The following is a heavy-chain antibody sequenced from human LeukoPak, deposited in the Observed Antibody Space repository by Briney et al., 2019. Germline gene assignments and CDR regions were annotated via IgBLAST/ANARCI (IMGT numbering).Heavy chain of an antibody. Sequence: GESLKISCKCSDYSFTSYWLGWVRQMPGKGLEWMGIIYPGDSDTRDSPSFQGQVTISADKSISTAYLQWSSLKASDTAMDYCARGDYDFWRGYPRIFGYWGQGTLVTVSS. CDR1: DYSFTSYW. J-gene: IGHJ4*02. CDR3: ARGDYDFWRGYPRIFGY. V-gene: IGHV5-51*01. CDR2: IYPGDSDT. D-gene: IGHD3-3*01.